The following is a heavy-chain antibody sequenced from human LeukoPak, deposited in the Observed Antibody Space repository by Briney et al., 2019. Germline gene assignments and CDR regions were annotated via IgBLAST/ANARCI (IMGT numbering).Heavy chain of an antibody. D-gene: IGHD3-10*01. Sequence: SETLSLTCTVSSGSISSGTYYWSWIRQPAGKGLEWIGRIYSSGSTNYNPSLKNRVTISVDTSKNQFSLKLSSVTAADTAVYYCARDLLHLGYAFDIWGRGTMVTVSS. V-gene: IGHV4-61*02. CDR1: SGSISSGTYY. CDR2: IYSSGST. J-gene: IGHJ3*02. CDR3: ARDLLHLGYAFDI.